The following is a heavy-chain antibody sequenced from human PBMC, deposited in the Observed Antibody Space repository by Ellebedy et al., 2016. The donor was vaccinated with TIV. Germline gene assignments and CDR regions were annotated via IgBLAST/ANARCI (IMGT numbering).Heavy chain of an antibody. CDR1: GYTFTSYN. V-gene: IGHV1-18*04. CDR2: ITAYDGTT. D-gene: IGHD2/OR15-2a*01. CDR3: ARTTLKLRIETDYFDY. J-gene: IGHJ4*02. Sequence: AASVKVSCKASGYTFTSYNINWVRQAPGQGLEWMGWITAYDGTTNYAQKLQGSVTMTTDTSTSTAYMELRSLRSDDTAVYYCARTTLKLRIETDYFDYWGQGTLVTVSS.